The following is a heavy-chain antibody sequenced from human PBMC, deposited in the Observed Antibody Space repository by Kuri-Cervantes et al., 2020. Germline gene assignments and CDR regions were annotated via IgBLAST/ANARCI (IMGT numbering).Heavy chain of an antibody. Sequence: LSLTCAASGFTFSSYAMHWVRQAPGKGLEWVAVISYDGSNKYYADSVKGRFTISRDNAKNSLYLQMNSLRAEDTAVYYCARISGVGNYVLDDYWGQGTLVTVSS. CDR1: GFTFSSYA. V-gene: IGHV3-30-3*01. D-gene: IGHD4-11*01. CDR2: ISYDGSNK. CDR3: ARISGVGNYVLDDY. J-gene: IGHJ4*02.